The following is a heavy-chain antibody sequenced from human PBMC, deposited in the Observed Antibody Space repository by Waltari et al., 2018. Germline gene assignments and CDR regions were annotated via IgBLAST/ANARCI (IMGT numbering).Heavy chain of an antibody. V-gene: IGHV3-30*02. Sequence: QVQLVESGGGVVQPGGSLRLSCAASGFTVSSYGMHWVRQAPGKGLEWVAFIRYDGSKKYYADSVKGRFTIFRDNSKNTLYLQMNSLRAEDTTVYYCAKDRERRHYYYMDVWGKGTTVTVSS. CDR1: GFTVSSYG. J-gene: IGHJ6*03. CDR2: IRYDGSKK. CDR3: AKDRERRHYYYMDV.